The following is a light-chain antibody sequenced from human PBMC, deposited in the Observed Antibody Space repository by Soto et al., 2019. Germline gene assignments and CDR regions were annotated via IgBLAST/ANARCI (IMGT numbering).Light chain of an antibody. CDR3: QQYYSYST. V-gene: IGKV1-8*01. CDR1: QGISSY. J-gene: IGKJ1*01. Sequence: AIRMTQSPSSLSASTGDRVTITCRASQGISSYLAWYQQKPGKAPKLMIYAASTLQSGVPSRFSGSGSGTDFALTISCLQSEDLATYYCQQYYSYSTFVQGTKVEIK. CDR2: AAS.